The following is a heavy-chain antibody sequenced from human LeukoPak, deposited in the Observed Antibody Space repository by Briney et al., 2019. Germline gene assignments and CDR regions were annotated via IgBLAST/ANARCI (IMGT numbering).Heavy chain of an antibody. V-gene: IGHV1-46*01. CDR2: INPSGGST. CDR1: GYTSTSYY. CDR3: ARDHRRGRGPPEKWDQIPY. D-gene: IGHD3-16*01. Sequence: ASVKVSCTASGYTSTSYYMHWVRQAPGQGLEWMGIINPSGGSTSYAQKFQGRVTMTRDTSTSTVYMELSSLRSEDTAVYYCARDHRRGRGPPEKWDQIPYWGQGTLVTVSS. J-gene: IGHJ4*02.